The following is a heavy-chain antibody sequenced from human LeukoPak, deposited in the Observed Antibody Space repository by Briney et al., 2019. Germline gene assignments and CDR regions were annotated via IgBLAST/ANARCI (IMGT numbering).Heavy chain of an antibody. D-gene: IGHD3-16*01. CDR3: ARKKWGNYYFDY. Sequence: GGSLRLSCAASGFIFSSYGMSWVRQAPGKGLEWASAIGGISGSGGSTYYADSVKGRFTISRDNSKNTLYLQMNSLRAEDTAIYYCARKKWGNYYFDYWGQGTLVTVSS. J-gene: IGHJ4*02. CDR2: IGGISGSGGST. CDR1: GFIFSSYG. V-gene: IGHV3-23*01.